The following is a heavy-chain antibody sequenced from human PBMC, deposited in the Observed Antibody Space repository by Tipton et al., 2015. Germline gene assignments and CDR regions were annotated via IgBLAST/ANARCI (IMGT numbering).Heavy chain of an antibody. D-gene: IGHD5-12*01. CDR1: GFTFSRYS. CDR3: ARSGGYGWDH. V-gene: IGHV3-21*01. Sequence: GSLRLSCAASGFTFSRYSINWVRQAPGKGLEWVSSISSSSSYIYYADSVKGRFTISRDNAKNSLYLQMNSLRAEDTAVYFCARSGGYGWDHWGQGTLVTVSS. CDR2: ISSSSSYI. J-gene: IGHJ4*02.